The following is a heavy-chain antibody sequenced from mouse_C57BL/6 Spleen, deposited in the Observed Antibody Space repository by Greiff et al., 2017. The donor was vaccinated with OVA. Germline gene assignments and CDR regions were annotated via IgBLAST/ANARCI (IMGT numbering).Heavy chain of an antibody. Sequence: EVQLVESGGGLVKPGGSLKLSCAASGFTFSDYGMHWVRQASEKGLEWVAYISSGSSTIYYADTVKGRFTISRDNAKNTLFLQMTSLRSEDTAMYYCASSYYYGSSYLYAMDYWGQGTSVTVSS. CDR3: ASSYYYGSSYLYAMDY. CDR1: GFTFSDYG. D-gene: IGHD1-1*01. J-gene: IGHJ4*01. CDR2: ISSGSSTI. V-gene: IGHV5-17*01.